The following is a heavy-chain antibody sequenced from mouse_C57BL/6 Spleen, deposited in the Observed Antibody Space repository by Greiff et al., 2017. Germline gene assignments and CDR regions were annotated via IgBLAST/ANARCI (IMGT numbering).Heavy chain of an antibody. J-gene: IGHJ1*03. CDR2: INPSNGGT. Sequence: QVQLQQPGTELVKPGASVKLSCKASGYTFTGYWMHWVKQRPGQGLEWIGNINPSNGGTNYNEKFKSKAKLTVDKSSSTAYLQLSSLTSEDSAVYDCARDYYGSSGGWYFDVWGTGTTVTVSS. D-gene: IGHD1-1*01. CDR1: GYTFTGYW. CDR3: ARDYYGSSGGWYFDV. V-gene: IGHV1-53*01.